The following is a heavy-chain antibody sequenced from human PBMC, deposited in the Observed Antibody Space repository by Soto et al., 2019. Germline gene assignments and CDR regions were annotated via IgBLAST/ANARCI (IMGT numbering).Heavy chain of an antibody. CDR2: VSGSGGST. D-gene: IGHD5-18*01. CDR1: GFTFSTYA. Sequence: EVQLLESGGDLVQRGGSLRLSCAASGFTFSTYAMSWVRQAPGKGLEWVSSVSGSGGSTYYADSVKGRFTISRDNSKNTLALQMXXLXDXXTXXXXXXXGDTARPLYNWFDPWGQGTLVTVSS. J-gene: IGHJ5*02. V-gene: IGHV3-23*01. CDR3: XXGDTARPLYNWFDP.